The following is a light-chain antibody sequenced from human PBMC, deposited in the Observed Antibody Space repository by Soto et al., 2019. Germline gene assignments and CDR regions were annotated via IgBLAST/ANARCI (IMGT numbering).Light chain of an antibody. CDR3: HHYVSSPAT. CDR1: QSVADSY. J-gene: IGKJ1*01. CDR2: AAT. V-gene: IGKV3-20*01. Sequence: EVVLTQSPGTLSLSPGERATLSCRARQSVADSYLAWYQQKPGRAPRLLFYAATRRATSIPDRFSGSGSGTDITLTISTLESDEYAGYYCHHYVSSPATFGQGTKVE.